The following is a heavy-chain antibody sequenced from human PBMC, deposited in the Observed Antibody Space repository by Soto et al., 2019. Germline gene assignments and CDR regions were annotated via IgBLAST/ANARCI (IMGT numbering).Heavy chain of an antibody. V-gene: IGHV4-59*01. CDR1: GGSISSYY. CDR2: IYYSGST. J-gene: IGHJ4*02. D-gene: IGHD1-1*01. Sequence: SETLSLTCTVSGGSISSYYWSWIRQPPGKGLEWIGYIYYSGSTNYNPSLKSRVTISVDTSKNQFSLKLSSVTAADTAVYYCARAVRSFKYYFDYWGQGTLVTVSS. CDR3: ARAVRSFKYYFDY.